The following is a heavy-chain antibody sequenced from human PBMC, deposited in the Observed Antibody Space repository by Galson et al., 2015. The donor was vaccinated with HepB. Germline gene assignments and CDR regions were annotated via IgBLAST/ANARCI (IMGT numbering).Heavy chain of an antibody. Sequence: QSGAEVKKPGESLKISCKGSGYSFTSYWIGWVRQMPGKGLEWMGIIYPGDSGTRYSPSFQGQVTISADKSISTAYLQWSSLKASGTAMYYCARLGYYDSSGYYRNPHDAFDIWGQGTMATVSS. V-gene: IGHV5-51*01. CDR3: ARLGYYDSSGYYRNPHDAFDI. D-gene: IGHD3-22*01. CDR2: IYPGDSGT. J-gene: IGHJ3*02. CDR1: GYSFTSYW.